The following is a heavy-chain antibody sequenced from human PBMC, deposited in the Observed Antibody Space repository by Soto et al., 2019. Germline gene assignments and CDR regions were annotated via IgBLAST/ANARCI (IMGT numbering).Heavy chain of an antibody. CDR3: ARDLTPTLYCSGGSCYSILDY. CDR1: FTGYY. CDR2: INPNSGGT. Sequence: FTGYYMHWVRQAPGQGLEWMGWINPNSGGTNYAQKFQGWVTMTRDTSISTAYMEPSRLRSDDTAVYYCARDLTPTLYCSGGSCYSILDYWGQGTLVTVSS. J-gene: IGHJ4*02. D-gene: IGHD2-15*01. V-gene: IGHV1-2*04.